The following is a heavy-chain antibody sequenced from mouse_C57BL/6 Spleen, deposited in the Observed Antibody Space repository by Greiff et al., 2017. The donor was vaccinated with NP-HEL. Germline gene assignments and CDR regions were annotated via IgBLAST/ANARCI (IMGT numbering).Heavy chain of an antibody. CDR3: TRVGGWFAY. D-gene: IGHD4-1*01. CDR1: GYTFTDYE. CDR2: IDPETGGT. J-gene: IGHJ3*01. Sequence: VQLVESGAELVRPGASVTLSCKASGYTFTDYEMHWVKQTPVHGLEWIGAIDPETGGTAYNQKFKGKAILTADKSSSTAYMELRSLTSEDSAVYYCTRVGGWFAYWGQGTLVTVSA. V-gene: IGHV1-15*01.